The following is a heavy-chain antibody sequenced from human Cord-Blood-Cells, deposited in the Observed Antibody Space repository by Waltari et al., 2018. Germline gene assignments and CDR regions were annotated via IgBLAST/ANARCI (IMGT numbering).Heavy chain of an antibody. V-gene: IGHV4-34*01. D-gene: IGHD3-22*01. CDR1: GWSFSGSY. Sequence: QVQLQQWGAGLLKPSETLSLPCAVYGWSFSGSYWRWIRQPPGTGLEWIGEINHSGSTNYNPSLKSRVTISVDTSKNQFSLKLSSVTAADTAVYYCARGGRITMIVVVKKAFDYWGQGTLVTVSS. CDR2: INHSGST. CDR3: ARGGRITMIVVVKKAFDY. J-gene: IGHJ4*02.